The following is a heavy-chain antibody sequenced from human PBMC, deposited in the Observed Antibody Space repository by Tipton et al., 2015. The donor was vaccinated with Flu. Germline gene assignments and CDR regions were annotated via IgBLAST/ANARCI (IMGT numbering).Heavy chain of an antibody. J-gene: IGHJ4*02. CDR3: ARGEQQLGTIDY. V-gene: IGHV4-59*08. CDR2: IYYNGST. D-gene: IGHD6-13*01. CDR1: GGSINNYY. Sequence: TLSLTCTVSGGSINNYYWTWIRQPPGKGLEWIGYIYYNGSTNYNPSLKSRLTISVDTSKNQFSLKVSSVTAADTAVYYCARGEQQLGTIDYWGQGTLVTVSS.